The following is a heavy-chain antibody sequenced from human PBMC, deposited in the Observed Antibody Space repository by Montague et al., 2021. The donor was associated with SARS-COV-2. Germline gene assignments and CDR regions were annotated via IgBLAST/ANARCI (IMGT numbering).Heavy chain of an antibody. CDR1: GGSITTSSYY. CDR2: IFYSGST. Sequence: SETRSLACTVSGGSITTSSYYWGWIRQPPGKGLEWIGSIFYSGSTKYNPSLQSRVTFSVDTSRNQFSLNLDSVTAADTGVYYCARGATRSFDHWGQGVLVTVSS. J-gene: IGHJ4*02. V-gene: IGHV4-39*07. D-gene: IGHD1-1*01. CDR3: ARGATRSFDH.